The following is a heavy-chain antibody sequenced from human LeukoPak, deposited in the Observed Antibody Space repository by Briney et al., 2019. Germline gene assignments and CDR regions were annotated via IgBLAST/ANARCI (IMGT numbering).Heavy chain of an antibody. CDR3: AKDLYGVVPAAIIV. CDR1: GFTFSDYY. D-gene: IGHD2-2*02. V-gene: IGHV3-23*01. CDR2: ISGSGGST. Sequence: GGSLRLSCAASGFTFSDYYMSWIRQAPGKGLEWVSAISGSGGSTYYADSVKGRFTISRDNSKNTLYLQMNSLRAEDTAVYYCAKDLYGVVPAAIIVWGQGTLVTVSS. J-gene: IGHJ4*02.